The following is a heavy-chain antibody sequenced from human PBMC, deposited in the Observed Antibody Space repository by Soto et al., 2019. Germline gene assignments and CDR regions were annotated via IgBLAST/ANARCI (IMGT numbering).Heavy chain of an antibody. J-gene: IGHJ6*02. Sequence: GGSLRLSCAASGFTFSSYAIHWVRQAPGKGLEWVAVISYDGSNKYYADSVKGRFTISRDNSKNTLYLQMNSLGAEDTAVYYCARGSSGSTYYYYGMDVWGQGTTVTVSS. CDR2: ISYDGSNK. CDR1: GFTFSSYA. CDR3: ARGSSGSTYYYYGMDV. D-gene: IGHD6-19*01. V-gene: IGHV3-30-3*01.